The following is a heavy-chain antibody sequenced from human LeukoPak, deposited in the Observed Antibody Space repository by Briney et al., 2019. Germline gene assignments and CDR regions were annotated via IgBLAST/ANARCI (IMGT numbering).Heavy chain of an antibody. V-gene: IGHV3-30-3*01. D-gene: IGHD6-6*01. J-gene: IGHJ5*02. CDR2: ISYDGSNK. CDR1: GFTFSSYA. Sequence: GGSLRLSCAASGFTFSSYAMHWVRQAPGKGLEWVAVISYDGSNKYYADSVKGRFTISRDNSKNTLYLQMNSLRAEDTAVYYCARAREPSARPNWFDPWGQGTLVTVSS. CDR3: ARAREPSARPNWFDP.